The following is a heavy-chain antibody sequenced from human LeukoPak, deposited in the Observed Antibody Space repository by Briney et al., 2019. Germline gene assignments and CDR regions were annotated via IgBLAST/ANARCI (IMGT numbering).Heavy chain of an antibody. CDR2: ISSFSGTI. D-gene: IGHD4-11*01. J-gene: IGHJ3*02. CDR3: AREPSNYDAFDI. V-gene: IGHV3-48*01. Sequence: GGSLRLSCVASGITFSTYSMNWVRQAPGKGLEWVSYISSFSGTINYADSVKGRFTISRDNAKNSLYLQMNSLRAEDTAVYYCAREPSNYDAFDIWGQGTMVTVSS. CDR1: GITFSTYS.